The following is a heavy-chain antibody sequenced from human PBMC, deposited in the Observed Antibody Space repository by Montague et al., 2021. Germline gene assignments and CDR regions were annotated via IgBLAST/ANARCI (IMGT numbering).Heavy chain of an antibody. V-gene: IGHV3-74*01. Sequence: LRLSCAASGFSFSSYWMHWVRQAPGKGLLWVSRITLDGSSTTFADSVKGRFTTSRDNAKAALYLQMNSLRVEDTAVYYCARNLASAAPGAFDIWGQGTMVTVSS. CDR3: ARNLASAAPGAFDI. D-gene: IGHD6-13*01. CDR1: GFSFSSYW. CDR2: ITLDGSST. J-gene: IGHJ3*02.